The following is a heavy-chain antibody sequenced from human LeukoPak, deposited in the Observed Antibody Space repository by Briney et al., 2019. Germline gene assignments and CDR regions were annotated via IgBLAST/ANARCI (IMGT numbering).Heavy chain of an antibody. CDR3: AKVSGSGGTKYQPFDY. CDR2: ISYDGSNK. D-gene: IGHD2-15*01. J-gene: IGHJ4*02. CDR1: GFTFSSYA. Sequence: GRSLRLSCAASGFTFSSYAMHWVRQAPGKGLEWVAVISYDGSNKYYADSVKGRFTISRDNSKNTLHLQMNSLRAEDTAVYYCAKVSGSGGTKYQPFDYWGQGTLVTVSS. V-gene: IGHV3-30-3*01.